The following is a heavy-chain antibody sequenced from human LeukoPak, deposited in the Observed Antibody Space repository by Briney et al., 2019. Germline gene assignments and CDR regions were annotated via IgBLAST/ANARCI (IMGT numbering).Heavy chain of an antibody. CDR3: ARETNYDILTGYYKSDAFDI. V-gene: IGHV3-21*01. CDR2: LSGRGGSI. Sequence: PGGSLRLSCAASGFTFRSYAMTWVRQAPGKGLEWVSSLSGRGGSIYYADSVKGRFTISRDNAKNSLYLQMNSLRAEDTAVYYCARETNYDILTGYYKSDAFDIWGQGTMVTVSS. D-gene: IGHD3-9*01. J-gene: IGHJ3*02. CDR1: GFTFRSYA.